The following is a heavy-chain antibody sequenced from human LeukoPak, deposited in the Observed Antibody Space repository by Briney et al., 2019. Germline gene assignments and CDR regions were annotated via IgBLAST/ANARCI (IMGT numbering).Heavy chain of an antibody. CDR1: GYTFTGYY. CDR2: INPNSGGT. J-gene: IGHJ5*02. V-gene: IGHV1-2*02. D-gene: IGHD6-19*01. CDR3: ARDSYSSGAHYNWFDP. Sequence: ASVKVSCKASGYTFTGYYMHWVRQAPGQGPEWMGWINPNSGGTNYAQKFQGRVTMTRDTSISTAYMELSRLRSDDTAVYYCARDSYSSGAHYNWFDPWGQGTLVTVSS.